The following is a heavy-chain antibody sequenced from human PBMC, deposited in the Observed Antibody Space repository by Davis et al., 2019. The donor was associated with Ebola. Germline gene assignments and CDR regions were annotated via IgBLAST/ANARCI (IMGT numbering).Heavy chain of an antibody. CDR2: ISAYNGNT. CDR1: GYTFTSYG. V-gene: IGHV1-18*01. CDR3: ARRALIWFGELLVGPDWFDP. Sequence: ASVKVSCKASGYTFTSYGISWVRQAPGQGLEWMGWISAYNGNTNYAQKLQGRVTMTTDTTDTSTSTAYMELRSLRSDDTAVYYCARRALIWFGELLVGPDWFDPWGQGTLVTVSS. D-gene: IGHD3-10*01. J-gene: IGHJ5*02.